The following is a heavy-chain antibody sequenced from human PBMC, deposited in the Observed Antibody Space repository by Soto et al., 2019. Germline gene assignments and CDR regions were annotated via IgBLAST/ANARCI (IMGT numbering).Heavy chain of an antibody. CDR1: GFTFSSYE. D-gene: IGHD6-13*01. J-gene: IGHJ3*02. CDR3: ARDSSIAAAGYAFDI. CDR2: ISSSGSTI. Sequence: GGSLRLSCAASGFTFSSYEINWVRQAPGKGLEWVSYISSSGSTIYYADSVKGRFTISRDNAKNSLYLQMNSLRAEDTAVYYCARDSSIAAAGYAFDIWGQGTMVTVSS. V-gene: IGHV3-48*03.